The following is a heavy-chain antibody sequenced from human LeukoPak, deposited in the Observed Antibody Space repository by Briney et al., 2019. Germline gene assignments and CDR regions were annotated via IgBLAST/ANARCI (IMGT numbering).Heavy chain of an antibody. D-gene: IGHD2-2*01. CDR2: INPNSGGT. CDR3: ARSTCSGTSCYYDFDY. CDR1: GYTFTGFY. V-gene: IGHV1-2*06. Sequence: ASVKVSCKASGYTFTGFYMHWERQAPGQGLEWMGRINPNSGGTNFAQKFQGRVTMTRDTSISTAYMELSRLRSDDTAVYYCARSTCSGTSCYYDFDYWGQGTLVTVSS. J-gene: IGHJ4*02.